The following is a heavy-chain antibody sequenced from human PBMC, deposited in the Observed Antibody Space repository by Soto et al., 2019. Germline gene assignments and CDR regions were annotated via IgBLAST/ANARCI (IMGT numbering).Heavy chain of an antibody. V-gene: IGHV3-33*01. CDR2: IWNDGNNK. Sequence: QVQLVESGGGVVQPGRSLRLSCAASGFTFSFYGMDWVRQAPGKGLEWVAVIWNDGNNKYYADSVKGRFTISRDNSKSTLYLQMNSLRAEDTAVYYCARDLGGSYGPFDYWGQGALVTVSS. D-gene: IGHD5-18*01. J-gene: IGHJ4*02. CDR1: GFTFSFYG. CDR3: ARDLGGSYGPFDY.